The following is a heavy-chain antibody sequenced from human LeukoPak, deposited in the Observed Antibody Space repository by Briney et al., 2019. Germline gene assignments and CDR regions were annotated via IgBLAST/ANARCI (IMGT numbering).Heavy chain of an antibody. Sequence: GGSLRLSCAASGFTFSDYYMSWIRQAPGKGLEEFSYISGDSDTIYYADSVKGRFTISRDNAKNSLYLQMNSLRAEDTAVYYCARHYDILTGYWMDFDYWGQGTLVTVSS. J-gene: IGHJ4*02. D-gene: IGHD3-9*01. CDR3: ARHYDILTGYWMDFDY. CDR2: ISGDSDTI. CDR1: GFTFSDYY. V-gene: IGHV3-11*04.